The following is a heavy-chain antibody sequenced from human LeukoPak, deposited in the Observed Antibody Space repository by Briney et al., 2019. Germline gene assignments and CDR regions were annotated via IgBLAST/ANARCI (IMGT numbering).Heavy chain of an antibody. CDR1: GFTFSSYS. D-gene: IGHD3-3*01. J-gene: IGHJ6*03. Sequence: GGSLRLSCAASGFTFSSYSMNWVRQAPGKGLEWVSSISSSSSYIYYADSVKGRFTISRDNAKNSLYPQMNSLRAEDTAVYYCARDSPGRDFWSGYYKGYMDVWGKGTTVTVSS. CDR2: ISSSSSYI. CDR3: ARDSPGRDFWSGYYKGYMDV. V-gene: IGHV3-21*01.